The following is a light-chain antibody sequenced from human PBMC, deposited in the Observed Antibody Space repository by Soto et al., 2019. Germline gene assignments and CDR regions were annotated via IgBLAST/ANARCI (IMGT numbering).Light chain of an antibody. CDR1: SSDVGGYNY. J-gene: IGLJ1*01. V-gene: IGLV2-14*01. CDR2: EVS. Sequence: QSVLTQPASVSGSPGQSTTISCTGTSSDVGGYNYVSWYQQHPGKAPKLMIYEVSNRPSGVSNRFSGSKSGNTASLTISGLQAEDEADYYCSSYTSSSTPDNYVFGTGTKVTVL. CDR3: SSYTSSSTPDNYV.